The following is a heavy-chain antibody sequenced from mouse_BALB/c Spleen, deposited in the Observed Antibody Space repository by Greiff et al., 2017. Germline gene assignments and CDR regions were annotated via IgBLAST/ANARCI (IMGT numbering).Heavy chain of an antibody. CDR1: GFTFSSFG. V-gene: IGHV5-17*02. CDR3: ARGEGFYYGPAWFAY. J-gene: IGHJ3*01. CDR2: ISSGSSTI. D-gene: IGHD1-2*01. Sequence: EVQLVESGGGLVQPGGSRKLSCAASGFTFSSFGMHWVRQAPEKGLEWVAYISSGSSTIYYADTVKGRFTISRDNPKNTLFLQMTSLRSEDTAMYYCARGEGFYYGPAWFAYWGQGTLVTVSA.